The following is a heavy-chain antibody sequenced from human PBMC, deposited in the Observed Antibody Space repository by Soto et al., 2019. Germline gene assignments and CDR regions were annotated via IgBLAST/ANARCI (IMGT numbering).Heavy chain of an antibody. J-gene: IGHJ4*02. V-gene: IGHV4-59*08. CDR1: GGSISSYY. Sequence: PSETLSLTCTVSGGSISSYYWSWIRQPPGKGLEWIGYIYYSGSTNYNPSLKSRVTISVDTSKNQFSLKLSSVTAADTAVYYCARRSGWNFDYWSQGTLVTVSS. CDR3: ARRSGWNFDY. CDR2: IYYSGST. D-gene: IGHD6-19*01.